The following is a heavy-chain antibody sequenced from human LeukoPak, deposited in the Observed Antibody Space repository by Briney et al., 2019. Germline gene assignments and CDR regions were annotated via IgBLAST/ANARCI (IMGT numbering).Heavy chain of an antibody. CDR3: ASSRNPGSGSYPFDY. Sequence: AGGSLRLSCAASGFTFSSYSMNWVRQATGKGLEWVSSISSSSSYIYYADSVTGRFTISRDNAKNSLYLQMNSLRAEDTAVYYCASSRNPGSGSYPFDYWGQGTLVTVSS. CDR2: ISSSSSYI. CDR1: GFTFSSYS. J-gene: IGHJ4*02. D-gene: IGHD3-10*01. V-gene: IGHV3-21*01.